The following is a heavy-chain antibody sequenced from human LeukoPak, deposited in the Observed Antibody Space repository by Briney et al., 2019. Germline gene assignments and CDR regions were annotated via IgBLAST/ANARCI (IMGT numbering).Heavy chain of an antibody. CDR2: ISYDGSNK. Sequence: GGSLRLSCAASGFTFSSYAMHWVRQAPGKGLEWVAVISYDGSNKYYADSVKGRFTISRDNSKNTLYLQMNSLRAEDTAVYYCARGLYCSSTSCYLEPFDYWGQGTLVTVSS. D-gene: IGHD2-2*01. V-gene: IGHV3-30*04. CDR3: ARGLYCSSTSCYLEPFDY. CDR1: GFTFSSYA. J-gene: IGHJ4*02.